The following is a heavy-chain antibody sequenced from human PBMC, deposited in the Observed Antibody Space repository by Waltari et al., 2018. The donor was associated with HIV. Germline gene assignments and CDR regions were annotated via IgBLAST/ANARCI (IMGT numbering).Heavy chain of an antibody. Sequence: QVQLQESGPGLVKPSETLSLTCAVSGYSISSGYYWGWIRQPPGKGLEWIGSIYHSGSTYYNPSLKSRVTISVDTSKNQFSLKLSSVTAADTAVYYCARDLGAVAGFDYWGQGTLVTVSS. J-gene: IGHJ4*02. V-gene: IGHV4-38-2*02. CDR2: IYHSGST. D-gene: IGHD6-19*01. CDR3: ARDLGAVAGFDY. CDR1: GYSISSGYY.